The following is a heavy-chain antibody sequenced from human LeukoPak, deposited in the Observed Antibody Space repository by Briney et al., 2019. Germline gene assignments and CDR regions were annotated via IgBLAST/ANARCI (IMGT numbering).Heavy chain of an antibody. D-gene: IGHD1-26*01. CDR1: GYSISSGYY. CDR2: IYHSGST. Sequence: SETLSLTCTVSGYSISSGYYWGWIRQPPEKGLEWIGSIYHSGSTYYNPSLKSRVIISVDTSKNQFSLKLSSVTAADTAMYYCARHLSVGPTSFDTWSQGTLVTVSS. CDR3: ARHLSVGPTSFDT. J-gene: IGHJ4*02. V-gene: IGHV4-38-2*02.